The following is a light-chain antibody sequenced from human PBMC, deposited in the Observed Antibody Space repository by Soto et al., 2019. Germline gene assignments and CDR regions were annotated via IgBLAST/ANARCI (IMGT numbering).Light chain of an antibody. CDR3: QVWDNDYDHYV. CDR1: NIGRKS. J-gene: IGLJ1*01. Sequence: SYELTQPPSVSVAPGQTARVTCGGNNIGRKSLHWYQQKPGQAPVLVVYDDADRPSGIPERFSGSNSGNTATLTISRVEAGDEADYYCQVWDNDYDHYVFGTGTKLTVL. CDR2: DDA. V-gene: IGLV3-21*02.